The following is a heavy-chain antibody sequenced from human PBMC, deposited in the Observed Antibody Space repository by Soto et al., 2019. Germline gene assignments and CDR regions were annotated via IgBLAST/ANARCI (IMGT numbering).Heavy chain of an antibody. V-gene: IGHV3-30*03. CDR3: ASAMVRGGNPRRYYYYGMDV. CDR1: GFTFSSYG. D-gene: IGHD3-10*01. J-gene: IGHJ6*02. CDR2: ISYDGSNK. Sequence: QVQLVESGGGVVQPGRSLRLSCAASGFTFSSYGMHWVRQAPGKGLEWVAVISYDGSNKYYADSVKGRFTISRDNSKNPLYLQMNSLRAEDTAVYYCASAMVRGGNPRRYYYYGMDVWGQGTTVTVS.